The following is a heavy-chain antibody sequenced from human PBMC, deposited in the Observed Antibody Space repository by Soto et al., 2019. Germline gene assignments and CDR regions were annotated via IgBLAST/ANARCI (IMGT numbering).Heavy chain of an antibody. CDR3: ARGGSSDWKVAFDF. V-gene: IGHV4-34*01. D-gene: IGHD6-19*01. Sequence: QLHQQQWGAGLLKPSETLSLTCAVYGGSFSGYFWNWIRQSPGKGLEWIGKVNHNGRNNYNPSLKSRVTISLDMSKNQISLNLTSVTAADTAVYYCARGGSSDWKVAFDFWGQGTMVTVSS. J-gene: IGHJ3*01. CDR2: VNHNGRN. CDR1: GGSFSGYF.